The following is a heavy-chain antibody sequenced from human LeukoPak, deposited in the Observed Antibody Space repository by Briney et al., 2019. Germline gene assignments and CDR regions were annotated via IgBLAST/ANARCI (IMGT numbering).Heavy chain of an antibody. Sequence: GESLKISCQGSGHSFSNHWIAWVRQMPGKGLEWMGIINFVDSDTRYSPSFQGQVTISADKSISTAFLQWSSLKASDTAMYYCARRDISGYFFFDYWGRGTLVTVSS. CDR2: INFVDSDT. D-gene: IGHD3-22*01. CDR3: ARRDISGYFFFDY. CDR1: GHSFSNHW. V-gene: IGHV5-51*01. J-gene: IGHJ4*02.